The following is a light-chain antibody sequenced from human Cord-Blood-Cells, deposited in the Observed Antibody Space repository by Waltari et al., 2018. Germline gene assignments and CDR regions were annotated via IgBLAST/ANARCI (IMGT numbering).Light chain of an antibody. CDR3: QQYYSTPRT. CDR1: QSVLYSSNNKNY. CDR2: WAS. J-gene: IGKJ1*01. V-gene: IGKV4-1*01. Sequence: DIVMTPSPDSMAGSMGERANINCQSSQSVLYSSNNKNYLAWYQQKPGQPPKLLIYWASTRESGVPDRFSGSGSGTDFTLTISSLQAEDVAVYYCQQYYSTPRTFGQGTKVEIK.